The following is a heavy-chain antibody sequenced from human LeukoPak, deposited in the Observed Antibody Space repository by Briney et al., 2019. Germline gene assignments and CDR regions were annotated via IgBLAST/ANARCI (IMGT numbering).Heavy chain of an antibody. CDR2: IKSKSDGGPT. CDR1: GFAFSNAW. V-gene: IGHV3-15*01. J-gene: IGHJ3*02. D-gene: IGHD3-10*02. Sequence: RGSLSLSCAASGFAFSNAWSSWVRQAPGKGLEWVGRIKSKSDGGPTDYAAPVKGRFTISRDDSKNTLYLQMNSLKTEDTAVYYCTTDLSSYYARGRDAFDIWGGATITAVSS. CDR3: TTDLSSYYARGRDAFDI.